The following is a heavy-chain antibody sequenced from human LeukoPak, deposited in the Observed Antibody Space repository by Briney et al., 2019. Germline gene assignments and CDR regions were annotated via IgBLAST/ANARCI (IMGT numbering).Heavy chain of an antibody. J-gene: IGHJ4*02. D-gene: IGHD6-13*01. V-gene: IGHV4-34*01. CDR2: INHSGST. CDR3: ARGDKYSSSWSFDY. CDR1: GGSFSGYY. Sequence: SETLSLTCAVYGGSFSGYYWSWIRQPPGKGLEWIGEINHSGSTNYNPSLKSRVTMSVDTSKNQFSLKLSSVTAADTAVYYCARGDKYSSSWSFDYWGQGTLVTVSS.